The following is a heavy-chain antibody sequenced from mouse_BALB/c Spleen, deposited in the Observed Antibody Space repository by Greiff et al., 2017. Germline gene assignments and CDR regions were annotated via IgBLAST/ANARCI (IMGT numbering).Heavy chain of an antibody. J-gene: IGHJ2*01. D-gene: IGHD2-10*02. Sequence: QVQLKQSGAELVRPGTSVKVSCKASGYAFTNYLIEWVKQRPGQGLEWIGVINPGSGGTNYNEKFKGKATLTADKSSSTAYMQLSSLTSDDSAVYFCAREEYGKGNDYWGQGTTLTVSS. V-gene: IGHV1-54*01. CDR3: AREEYGKGNDY. CDR1: GYAFTNYL. CDR2: INPGSGGT.